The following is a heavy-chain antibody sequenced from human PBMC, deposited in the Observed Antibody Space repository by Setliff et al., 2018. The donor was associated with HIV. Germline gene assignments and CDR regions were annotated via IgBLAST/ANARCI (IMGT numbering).Heavy chain of an antibody. CDR1: GYTFTSYY. CDR3: VRGGPRGLEVAALEFDS. V-gene: IGHV1-46*01. J-gene: IGHJ4*02. D-gene: IGHD6-19*01. Sequence: VQVSCKASGYTFTSYYMHWVRQAPGQGLEWMGVINPINGDATFVRNFQGRGTMTRETSTKTVYMELSSLKFEDTAVYYCVRGGPRGLEVAALEFDSWGQGTLVTVSS. CDR2: INPINGDA.